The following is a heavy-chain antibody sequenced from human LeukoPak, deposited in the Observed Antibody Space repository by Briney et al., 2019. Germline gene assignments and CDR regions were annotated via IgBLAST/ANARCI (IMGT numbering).Heavy chain of an antibody. D-gene: IGHD6-19*01. CDR3: AKSMTLQWRGFFDL. Sequence: PGGSVRLSCAASGFTFSTYAMSWVRQAPGKGLEWVSTISDSGANTYYADSVRGRFTISRDNSKNTLYLQKNSLRADDTAIYYCAKSMTLQWRGFFDLWGRGTHVTVSS. V-gene: IGHV3-23*01. CDR2: ISDSGANT. CDR1: GFTFSTYA. J-gene: IGHJ2*01.